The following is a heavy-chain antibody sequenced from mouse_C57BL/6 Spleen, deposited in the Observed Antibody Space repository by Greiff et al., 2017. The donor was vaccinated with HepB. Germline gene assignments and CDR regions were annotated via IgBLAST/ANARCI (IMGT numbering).Heavy chain of an antibody. CDR1: GYTFTSYW. J-gene: IGHJ2*01. D-gene: IGHD2-2*01. CDR3: ARGGGYGYSFVDY. Sequence: VQLQQSGAELVKPGASVKLSCKASGYTFTSYWMQWVKQRPGQGLEWIGEIDPSDSYTNYNHKFKGKATLIVDTSSRTAYMQLSSLTSEDSAVYYCARGGGYGYSFVDYWGQGTTLTVSS. CDR2: IDPSDSYT. V-gene: IGHV1-50*01.